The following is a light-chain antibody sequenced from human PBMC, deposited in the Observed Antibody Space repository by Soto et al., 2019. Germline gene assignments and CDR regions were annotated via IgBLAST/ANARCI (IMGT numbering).Light chain of an antibody. V-gene: IGLV2-14*01. CDR3: TSFTTISTWV. Sequence: QSVLTQPASVSGSPGQSITVSCTGTSSDVGGYIYVSWYQQHPGKAPKLMIYEVSNRPSGVSNRFSGSKSGNTASLTISELQAEDEADYYCTSFTTISTWVFGGGTKLTVL. J-gene: IGLJ3*02. CDR1: SSDVGGYIY. CDR2: EVS.